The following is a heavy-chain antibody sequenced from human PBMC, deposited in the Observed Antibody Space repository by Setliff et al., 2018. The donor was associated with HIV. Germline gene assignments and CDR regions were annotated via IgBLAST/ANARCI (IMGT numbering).Heavy chain of an antibody. CDR2: IYHSGNT. V-gene: IGHV4-38-2*01. CDR3: ARGQGCGGGCHYAFEM. Sequence: SETLSLTCAVSGFSISSGFFWGWVRQPLGKGLEWIGSIYHSGNTYYMPSLQSRVTISVDMSKNQFSLNLNSVTAADTAVYYCARGQGCGGGCHYAFEMWGQGTMVTVSS. CDR1: GFSISSGFF. D-gene: IGHD2-21*02. J-gene: IGHJ3*02.